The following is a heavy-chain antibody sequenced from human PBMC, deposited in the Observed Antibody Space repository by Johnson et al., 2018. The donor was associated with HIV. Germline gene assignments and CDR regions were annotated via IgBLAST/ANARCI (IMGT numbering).Heavy chain of an antibody. D-gene: IGHD3-22*01. CDR1: GFTFDDCA. CDR2: IKSKTDGGTT. Sequence: VQLVESGGGLVQPGRSLRLSCAASGFTFDDCAMNWVRQVPGKGLEWVGRIKSKTDGGTTDYAAPVKGRLTISRDDSKNTLFLQMNSLKIDDTATYYCTTAGSSGSAHAFDIWGQGTMVIVSS. J-gene: IGHJ3*02. CDR3: TTAGSSGSAHAFDI. V-gene: IGHV3-15*01.